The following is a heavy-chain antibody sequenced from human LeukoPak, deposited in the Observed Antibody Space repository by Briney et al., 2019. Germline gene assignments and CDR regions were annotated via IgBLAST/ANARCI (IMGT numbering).Heavy chain of an antibody. CDR2: IKTDASEK. CDR3: ARVGLQLWSRYYYYYMDV. CDR1: GFIFSNCW. V-gene: IGHV3-7*01. J-gene: IGHJ6*03. D-gene: IGHD5-18*01. Sequence: GGSLRLSCETSGFIFSNCWMTWVRQAPGKGLEWVANIKTDASEKYYADSVKGRFTVSRDNRENSLYLHLNSLGVEDTAVYYCARVGLQLWSRYYYYYMDVWGKGTTVTVSS.